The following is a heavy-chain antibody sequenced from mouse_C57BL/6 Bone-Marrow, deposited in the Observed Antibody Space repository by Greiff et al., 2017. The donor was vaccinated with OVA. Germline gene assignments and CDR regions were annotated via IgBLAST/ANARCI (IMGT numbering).Heavy chain of an antibody. CDR1: GFTFSDFY. Sequence: EVKLMESGGGLVQSGRSLRLSCATSGFTFSDFYMEWVRQAPGKGLEWLAASRNKANDYTPEYSASVKGRFIVSRDTSHSILYLQMNALRAKDTAIYYCARDAGYGMDYWGQGTSVTVSS. CDR2: SRNKANDYTP. V-gene: IGHV7-1*01. CDR3: ARDAGYGMDY. J-gene: IGHJ4*01.